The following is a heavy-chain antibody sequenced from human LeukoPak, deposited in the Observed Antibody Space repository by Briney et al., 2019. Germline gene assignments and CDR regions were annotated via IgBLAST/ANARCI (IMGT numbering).Heavy chain of an antibody. J-gene: IGHJ4*02. CDR3: ARGLRREQQLLRAFDY. V-gene: IGHV1-8*01. Sequence: GASVRVSCKASGYTFTNYDINWVRQASGQGLEWMGWMNPNSGNTGSAQKFQGRVTMTSNTFISTAYMELSSLRSEDTAVYYCARGLRREQQLLRAFDYWGQGTPVTVSS. CDR1: GYTFTNYD. D-gene: IGHD6-13*01. CDR2: MNPNSGNT.